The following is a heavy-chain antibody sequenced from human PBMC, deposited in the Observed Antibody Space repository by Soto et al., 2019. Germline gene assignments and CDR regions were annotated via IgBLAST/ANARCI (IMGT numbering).Heavy chain of an antibody. D-gene: IGHD3-10*01. CDR3: ARDSSWGSGSYYPAYFDY. CDR2: IIPIFGTA. CDR1: GGTFSSYA. V-gene: IGHV1-69*06. Sequence: QVQLVQSGAEVKKPGSSVKVSCKASGGTFSSYAISWVRQAPGQGLEGMGGIIPIFGTANYAQKFQVRGTITADKSTRTAYMELSRLRSEDTAVYYCARDSSWGSGSYYPAYFDYWGQGTLVTVSS. J-gene: IGHJ4*02.